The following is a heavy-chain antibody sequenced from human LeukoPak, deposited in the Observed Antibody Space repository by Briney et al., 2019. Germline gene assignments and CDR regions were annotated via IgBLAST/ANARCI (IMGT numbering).Heavy chain of an antibody. J-gene: IGHJ4*02. Sequence: GGSLRLSCAASEFTFSDFHMNWIRQAPGKGLEWISHISNTGSTIYYADSVKGRFTISRDNAENSLYLQVKSLRVEDTGVYYCAREGSRSSFYFDYWGQGTLVTVSS. CDR3: AREGSRSSFYFDY. CDR2: ISNTGSTI. D-gene: IGHD6-6*01. CDR1: EFTFSDFH. V-gene: IGHV3-11*04.